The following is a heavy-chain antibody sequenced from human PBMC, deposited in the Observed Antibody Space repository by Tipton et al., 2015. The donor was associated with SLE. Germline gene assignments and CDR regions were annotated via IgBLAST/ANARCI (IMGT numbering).Heavy chain of an antibody. CDR2: ISPYTGNT. J-gene: IGHJ6*02. V-gene: IGHV1-18*01. D-gene: IGHD1-26*01. CDR3: ARDSPYSGSFRYYYYYGLDV. Sequence: QSGAEVKKPGASVKVSCKASGYTFTSYGISWVRQAPGQGLEWMGWISPYTGNTNYAQKLQGRVTMTTDTSTTTAYMELRSLRSDDTAVYYCARDSPYSGSFRYYYYYGLDVWGQGTTVTVSS. CDR1: GYTFTSYG.